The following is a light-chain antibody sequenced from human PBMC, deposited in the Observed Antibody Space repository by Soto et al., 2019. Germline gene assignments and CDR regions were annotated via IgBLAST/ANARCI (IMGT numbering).Light chain of an antibody. CDR3: QEYKSYST. Sequence: DIQMTQSPSTLSASVGDRVTITCRASQSNSSWLAWYQQKPGKAPKLLIYKASSLESGVPSRFSGSGSGTELTLTISSLQPDDFATYYCQEYKSYSTFGQGTKLEIK. CDR2: KAS. V-gene: IGKV1-5*03. J-gene: IGKJ2*01. CDR1: QSNSSW.